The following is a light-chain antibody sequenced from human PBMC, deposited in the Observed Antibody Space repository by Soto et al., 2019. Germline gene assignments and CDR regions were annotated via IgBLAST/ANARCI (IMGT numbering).Light chain of an antibody. CDR2: GAS. Sequence: EIVLTQSPGTLSLSPGERATLSCRASQSVSSSYLAWYQQKPGQAPRLLISGASSRATGIPDRFSGSGSGTDFTLTVSRLEPEDFAVYFCQHYGGSLWTFGQGTKVEIK. V-gene: IGKV3-20*01. CDR1: QSVSSSY. J-gene: IGKJ1*01. CDR3: QHYGGSLWT.